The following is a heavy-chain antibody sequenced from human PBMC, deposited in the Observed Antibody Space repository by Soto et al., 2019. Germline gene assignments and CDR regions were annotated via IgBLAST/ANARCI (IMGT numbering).Heavy chain of an antibody. V-gene: IGHV3-23*01. CDR3: AKDPYYYDGPRYHAFDI. CDR1: GFTFSSYA. Sequence: GGSLRLSCAASGFTFSSYAMSWVRQAPGKGLEWVSAISGSGGSTYYADSVKGRFTISRDNSKNTLYLQMNSLRAEDTAVYYCAKDPYYYDGPRYHAFDIWGQGTMVTVSS. D-gene: IGHD3-22*01. CDR2: ISGSGGST. J-gene: IGHJ3*02.